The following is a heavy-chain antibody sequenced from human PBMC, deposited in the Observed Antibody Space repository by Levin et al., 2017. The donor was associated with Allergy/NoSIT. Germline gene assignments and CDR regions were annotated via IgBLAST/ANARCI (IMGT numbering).Heavy chain of an antibody. CDR2: ISSTAGRT. V-gene: IGHV3-23*01. Sequence: QAGGSLRLSCGASGFDFSKFAMSWVRLPPGKGLEWVSSISSTAGRTYYADSVKGRFNVSRDNSGNTLSLQMDNLRVEDTAVYYCAKDHRGNYLGDFDFWGQGVQVTVSS. CDR1: GFDFSKFA. CDR3: AKDHRGNYLGDFDF. D-gene: IGHD1-7*01. J-gene: IGHJ4*02.